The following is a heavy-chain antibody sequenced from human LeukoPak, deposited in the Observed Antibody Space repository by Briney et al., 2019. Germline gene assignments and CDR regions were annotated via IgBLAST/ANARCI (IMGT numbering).Heavy chain of an antibody. CDR3: ARAPVAGKLTVFPDY. D-gene: IGHD6-19*01. CDR1: GFTFSSYS. Sequence: GGSLRLSCAASGFTFSSYSMNWVRQAPGKGLEWVSSISSSSSYIYYADSVKGRFTISRDNAKNSLYLQMNSLRAEDTAVYYCARAPVAGKLTVFPDYWGQGTLVTVSS. CDR2: ISSSSSYI. J-gene: IGHJ4*02. V-gene: IGHV3-21*01.